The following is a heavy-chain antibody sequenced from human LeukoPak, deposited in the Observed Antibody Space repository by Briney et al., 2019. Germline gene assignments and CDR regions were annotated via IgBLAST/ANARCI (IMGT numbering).Heavy chain of an antibody. CDR3: ARALSGWDAFDI. D-gene: IGHD3-3*01. CDR2: ISSDGVT. V-gene: IGHV3-66*01. J-gene: IGHJ3*02. CDR1: GFTVTSNY. Sequence: GGSLSLSCAASGFTVTSNYMTWVRQAPGKGLEWVSIISSDGVTYYVDSVTGRFTISGDSSKNTLYLQMNSLRAEDTAVYYCARALSGWDAFDIWGQGTMVTVSS.